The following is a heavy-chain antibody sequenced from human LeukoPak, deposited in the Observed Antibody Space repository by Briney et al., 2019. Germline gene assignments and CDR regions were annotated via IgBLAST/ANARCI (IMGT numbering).Heavy chain of an antibody. J-gene: IGHJ4*02. CDR1: GYSFTSYS. V-gene: IGHV1-46*01. CDR2: INPSGGGT. D-gene: IGHD3-22*01. Sequence: ASVTVSCKASGYSFTSYSMHWVRQAPGQGLEWMGIINPSGGGTSYPQKFQGRVTMTRDTSTSTVYMELGSLRSEDTAVYYCAREGSSGYYYFDYWGQGTLVTVSS. CDR3: AREGSSGYYYFDY.